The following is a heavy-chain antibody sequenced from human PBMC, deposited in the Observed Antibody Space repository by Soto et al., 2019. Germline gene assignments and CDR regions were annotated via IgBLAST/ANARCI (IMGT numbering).Heavy chain of an antibody. CDR1: GDSISSDNYY. V-gene: IGHV4-30-4*01. D-gene: IGHD2-2*01. CDR2: IYDSGST. CDR3: ARLAGYCSGTSCYGYYGMDV. Sequence: PSETLSLTCTGSGDSISSDNYYWSWIRQPPGKGLEWIGYIYDSGSTYYNASLKSRVTISVDTPKNQFSLKLSSVTAADTAVFYCARLAGYCSGTSCYGYYGMDVWGQGTTVTVS. J-gene: IGHJ6*02.